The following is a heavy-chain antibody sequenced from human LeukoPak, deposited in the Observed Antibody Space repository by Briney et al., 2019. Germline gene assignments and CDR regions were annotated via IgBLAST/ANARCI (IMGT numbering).Heavy chain of an antibody. V-gene: IGHV1-69*13. CDR3: ARESGAGRVGEYYFDY. CDR2: IIPIFGTA. D-gene: IGHD3-10*01. CDR1: GGTFSSYA. Sequence: GASVKVSCKASGGTFSSYAISWVRQAPGQGLEWMGGIIPIFGTANYAQKFQGRVTITADESTSTAYMELSSLRSEDTAVYYCARESGAGRVGEYYFDYWGQGTLVTVSS. J-gene: IGHJ4*02.